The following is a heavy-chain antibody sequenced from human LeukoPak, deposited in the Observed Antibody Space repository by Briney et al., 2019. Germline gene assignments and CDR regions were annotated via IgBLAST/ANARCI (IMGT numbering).Heavy chain of an antibody. Sequence: GASVKVSCKASSYTFTSYGISWVRQAPGQGLEWMGWISAYNGNTNYAQKLQGRVTMTTDTSTSTAYMELRSLRSDDTAVYYCARAMRATEGHDAFDIWGQGTMVTVSS. CDR3: ARAMRATEGHDAFDI. D-gene: IGHD1-26*01. CDR1: SYTFTSYG. CDR2: ISAYNGNT. V-gene: IGHV1-18*01. J-gene: IGHJ3*02.